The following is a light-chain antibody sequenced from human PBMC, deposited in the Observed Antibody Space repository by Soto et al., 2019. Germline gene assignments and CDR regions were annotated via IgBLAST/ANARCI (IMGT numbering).Light chain of an antibody. CDR1: TSNIGNNY. V-gene: IGLV1-47*01. J-gene: IGLJ2*01. CDR2: RND. Sequence: QSVLTQPPSASETPGQRGTISCSGSTSNIGNNYVYWYQQLPGAAPRLLIYRNDKRPTGVHDRFSGSKAGTAASLAISGLRSEDEADYHGATWDDPLSGPVFGGGTKLTV. CDR3: ATWDDPLSGPV.